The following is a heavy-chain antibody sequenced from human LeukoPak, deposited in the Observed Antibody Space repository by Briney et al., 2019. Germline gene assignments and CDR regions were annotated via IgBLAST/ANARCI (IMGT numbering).Heavy chain of an antibody. CDR2: IYYSGST. CDR1: GGSISSYY. CDR3: ARQFSYYDSSLDAFDI. J-gene: IGHJ3*02. Sequence: SDTLSLTCTVSGGSISSYYWCWMRQPPGKGLEWIGYIYYSGSTNYNPSLKSRVTISVDTSKNQFSLKLSSVTAADTAVYYCARQFSYYDSSLDAFDIWGQGTMVTVSS. V-gene: IGHV4-59*08. D-gene: IGHD3-22*01.